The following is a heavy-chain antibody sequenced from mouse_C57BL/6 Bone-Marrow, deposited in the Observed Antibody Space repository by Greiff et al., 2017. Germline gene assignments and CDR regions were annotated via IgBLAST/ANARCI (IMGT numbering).Heavy chain of an antibody. CDR1: GYTFTSYW. CDR3: ARLRLKLHAMDY. V-gene: IGHV1-59*01. CDR2: IDPSDSYT. Sequence: VQLQQPGAELVRPGTSVKLSCKASGYTFTSYWMHWVKQRPGQGLEWIGVIDPSDSYTNYNQKFKGKATLTVDTSSSTAYMQLSSLTSEDSAVYYCARLRLKLHAMDYWGQGTSVTVSS. J-gene: IGHJ4*01. D-gene: IGHD3-2*02.